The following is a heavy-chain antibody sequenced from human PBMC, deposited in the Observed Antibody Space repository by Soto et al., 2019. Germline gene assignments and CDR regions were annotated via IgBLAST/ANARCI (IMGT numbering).Heavy chain of an antibody. V-gene: IGHV1-69*01. CDR1: GGTFSSNA. CDR3: AKARKPYYYYYGMDV. CDR2: IIPIFGTA. J-gene: IGHJ6*02. Sequence: QVQLVQSGAEVKKPGSSVKVSCKPSGGTFSSNAISWVRQAPGQGLEWMGGIIPIFGTANYAQKFQGRVTITADESTSTAYMELSSLRSEDTAVYYCAKARKPYYYYYGMDVWGQGTTVTVSS.